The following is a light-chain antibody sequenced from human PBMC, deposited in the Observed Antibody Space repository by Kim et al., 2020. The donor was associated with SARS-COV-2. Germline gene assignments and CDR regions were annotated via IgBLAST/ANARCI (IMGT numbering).Light chain of an antibody. J-gene: IGKJ1*01. CDR2: AAS. V-gene: IGKV3-20*01. Sequence: APGETATLSCRSSQTVRSSHLAWYQQKSGQSPRLLMYAASTRATGIPDRFSGSGSGTDFTLTISRLEPEDFAVYYCQQFDSSLWTFGQGTKVDIK. CDR3: QQFDSSLWT. CDR1: QTVRSSH.